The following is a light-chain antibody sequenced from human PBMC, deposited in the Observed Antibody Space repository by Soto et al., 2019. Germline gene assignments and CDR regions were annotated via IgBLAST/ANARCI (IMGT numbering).Light chain of an antibody. Sequence: QSALTQPASVSGSPGQSITISCTGTSSDVGGYNYVSWYQHHPGKAPKLMIYEVSNRPSGVSNRFSGSKSGNTASLTIAGLQAEDEADYKCSSYTTGSTLYVFGGGTKLTVL. CDR1: SSDVGGYNY. J-gene: IGLJ1*01. V-gene: IGLV2-14*01. CDR2: EVS. CDR3: SSYTTGSTLYV.